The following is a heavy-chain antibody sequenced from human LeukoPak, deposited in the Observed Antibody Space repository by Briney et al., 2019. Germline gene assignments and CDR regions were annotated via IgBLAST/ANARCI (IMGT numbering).Heavy chain of an antibody. D-gene: IGHD6-19*01. Sequence: PGGSLRLSCAASGFTFSSYGMHWVRQAPGKGLEWVAFIRYDGSNKYYADSVKGRFTISRDNSKNTLYLQMNSLRAEDTAVYYCAKDQYASGWYFDSWGQGTLVTVSS. V-gene: IGHV3-30*02. CDR1: GFTFSSYG. J-gene: IGHJ4*02. CDR2: IRYDGSNK. CDR3: AKDQYASGWYFDS.